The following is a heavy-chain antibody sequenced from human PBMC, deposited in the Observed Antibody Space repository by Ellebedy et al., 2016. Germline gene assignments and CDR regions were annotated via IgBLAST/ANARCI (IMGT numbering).Heavy chain of an antibody. J-gene: IGHJ4*02. D-gene: IGHD3-9*01. CDR2: ISSSGTTI. Sequence: GGSLRLSCAASGFTFSDNYMSWIRQAPGKGLEWVSYISSSGTTIYYADSVKGRFTISRDNAKNSLYLQMNSLRVEDTAVYYCAALTGYYIAYWGQGTLVTVSS. V-gene: IGHV3-11*01. CDR3: AALTGYYIAY. CDR1: GFTFSDNY.